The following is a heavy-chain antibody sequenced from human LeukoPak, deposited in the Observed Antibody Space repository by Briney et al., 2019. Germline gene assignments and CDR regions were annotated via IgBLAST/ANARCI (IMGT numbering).Heavy chain of an antibody. V-gene: IGHV3-30-3*01. D-gene: IGHD4-11*01. CDR1: GFTFSSYA. CDR3: ARGTAGTTYDY. Sequence: GGSLRLSCAASGFTFSSYAMHWVRQAPGKGLEWVAVISYDGSNKYYADSVKGRFTISRDNSKNTLYLQMNSLRAEDTAVYYCARGTAGTTYDYWGQGTLVTVSS. J-gene: IGHJ4*02. CDR2: ISYDGSNK.